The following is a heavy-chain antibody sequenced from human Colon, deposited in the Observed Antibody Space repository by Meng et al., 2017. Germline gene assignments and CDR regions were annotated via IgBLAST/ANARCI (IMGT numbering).Heavy chain of an antibody. CDR3: VRSSGWVKTGFDP. V-gene: IGHV4-4*02. CDR1: GGSISSNNW. Sequence: QVQLQESGPGLVKPSGTLSLTCAVSGGSISSNNWWSWVRQPPGKGLEWIGSIGHAGALYYTPSLKSRVTVSIDTSANQFHLTLTSVTAADTAVYYCVRSSGWVKTGFDPWGQGTLVTVSS. J-gene: IGHJ5*02. CDR2: IGHAGAL. D-gene: IGHD6-19*01.